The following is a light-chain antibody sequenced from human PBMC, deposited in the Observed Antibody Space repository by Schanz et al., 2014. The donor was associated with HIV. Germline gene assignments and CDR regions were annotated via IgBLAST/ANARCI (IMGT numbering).Light chain of an antibody. CDR1: QTVSNTF. V-gene: IGKV3-20*01. CDR2: GAS. J-gene: IGKJ2*03. Sequence: EVVLTQSPGTLSLSPGERATLSCRASQTVSNTFLAWYQQKLGQAPRLLIYGASSRAAGIPDRFSGSGSGTDFTLTISSLEPEDSAVYYCQQYGRSTYTYSFGQGTKLEIK. CDR3: QQYGRSTYTYS.